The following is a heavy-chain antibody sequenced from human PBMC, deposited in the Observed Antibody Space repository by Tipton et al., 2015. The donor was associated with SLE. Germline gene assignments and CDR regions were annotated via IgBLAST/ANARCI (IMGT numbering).Heavy chain of an antibody. CDR1: GGSISSHY. D-gene: IGHD2-2*03. V-gene: IGHV4-59*08. CDR2: IYYSGST. CDR3: ATGTLVGSWYYYMDV. J-gene: IGHJ6*03. Sequence: TLSLTCTVSGGSISSHYWSWIRQPPGKGLEWIGYIYYSGSTNSNPSLKSRVTISIDTSNNQFSLKLSSVTAADTAVYYCATGTLVGSWYYYMDVWGKGTTVTVSS.